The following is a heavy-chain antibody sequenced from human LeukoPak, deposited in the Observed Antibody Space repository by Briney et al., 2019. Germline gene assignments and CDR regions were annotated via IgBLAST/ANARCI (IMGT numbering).Heavy chain of an antibody. D-gene: IGHD5-18*01. Sequence: SETLSLTCSVSGGSISSGGYSWNWIRQPPGKGLEWIGFIYHSGGTSYYPSLHGRLSMSVDRSKNQFSLSLKSVTAADTAVYYCARAGPGYSDGYEHPEGLDAFDIWGRGTMVTVSS. CDR3: ARAGPGYSDGYEHPEGLDAFDI. CDR1: GGSISSGGYS. J-gene: IGHJ3*02. V-gene: IGHV4-30-2*01. CDR2: IYHSGGT.